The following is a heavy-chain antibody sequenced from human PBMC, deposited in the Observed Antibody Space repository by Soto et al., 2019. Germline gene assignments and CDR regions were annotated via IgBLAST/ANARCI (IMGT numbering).Heavy chain of an antibody. J-gene: IGHJ5*01. Sequence: SGGSLRLSCAASGFTFRDYSLNWVRQAPGKGLEWVSSISSKSTFIHYADSVKGRFTISRDNAKNSLYLQMDSLRDDDTAVYFCARLGLSALDSWGQGALVTVSS. D-gene: IGHD3-16*01. CDR3: ARLGLSALDS. CDR1: GFTFRDYS. CDR2: ISSKSTFI. V-gene: IGHV3-21*01.